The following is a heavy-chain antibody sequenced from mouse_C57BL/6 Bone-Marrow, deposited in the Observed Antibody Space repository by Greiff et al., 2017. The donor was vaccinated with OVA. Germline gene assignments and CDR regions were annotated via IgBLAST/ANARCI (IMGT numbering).Heavy chain of an antibody. V-gene: IGHV7-3*01. CDR1: GFTFTDYY. Sequence: EVQVVESGGGLVQPGGSLSLSCAASGFTFTDYYMSWVRQPPGKALEWMGFISTKANGSKTEYSASVKGRFTISRDNSQSILYLQMNALRAEDSATYYCARSLPFYWYFEVWGTGTTVTVSS. J-gene: IGHJ1*03. CDR2: ISTKANGSKT. CDR3: ARSLPFYWYFEV.